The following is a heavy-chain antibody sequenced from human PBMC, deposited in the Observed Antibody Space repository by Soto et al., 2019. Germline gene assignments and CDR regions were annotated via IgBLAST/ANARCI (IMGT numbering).Heavy chain of an antibody. CDR1: GESFIGYY. V-gene: IGHV4-34*02. D-gene: IGHD5-12*01. CDR2: INHRGYT. CDR3: ARTDIVTTNWFDP. J-gene: IGHJ5*02. Sequence: QVHLQQWGAGLLKPSETLSLTCAVYGESFIGYYWTWIRQPPGKGMEWIGEINHRGYTNYNPSLTSRVTISIDTSKNQFSLKLTSVTAADTSVYYCARTDIVTTNWFDPWGRGTLVTVSS.